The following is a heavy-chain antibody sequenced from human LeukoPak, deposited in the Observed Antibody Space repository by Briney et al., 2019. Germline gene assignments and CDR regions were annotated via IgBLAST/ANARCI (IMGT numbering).Heavy chain of an antibody. J-gene: IGHJ4*02. Sequence: GGSLRLSCATSGFLFSTYALSWVRQAPGRGLEWASSISGSGGSTYHADSVKGRFTISRDSYKNTLYLQMNSLRAEDTAIYYCARVIRAAPGKGYFDYWGQGTLVTVSS. CDR1: GFLFSTYA. V-gene: IGHV3-23*01. D-gene: IGHD6-13*01. CDR3: ARVIRAAPGKGYFDY. CDR2: ISGSGGST.